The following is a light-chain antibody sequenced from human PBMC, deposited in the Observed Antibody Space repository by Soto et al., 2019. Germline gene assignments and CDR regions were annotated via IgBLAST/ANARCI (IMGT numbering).Light chain of an antibody. CDR2: GAS. J-gene: IGKJ3*01. Sequence: PGERVTLSCRASQSVSSSYLPWYQQKPGQAPRLLIYGASTRATSIPARFSGSESGTDFTLTISSLQPEDFAVYYCQQDYTRFTFGPGTKVDIK. CDR3: QQDYTRFT. CDR1: QSVSSSY. V-gene: IGKV3D-7*01.